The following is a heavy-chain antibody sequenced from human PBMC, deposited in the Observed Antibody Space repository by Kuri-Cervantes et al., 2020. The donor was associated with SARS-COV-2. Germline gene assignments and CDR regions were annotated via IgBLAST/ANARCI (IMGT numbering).Heavy chain of an antibody. J-gene: IGHJ4*02. Sequence: GGSLRLSCAASGFTFSSYAMHWVRQAPGKGLEWVAVISYDGSNKYYADSVKGRFTISRDNSKNTLYLQMNSLRAEDTAVYYCAKGFVPAAPRGDYWGQGTLVTVSS. D-gene: IGHD2-2*01. V-gene: IGHV3-30-3*01. CDR2: ISYDGSNK. CDR3: AKGFVPAAPRGDY. CDR1: GFTFSSYA.